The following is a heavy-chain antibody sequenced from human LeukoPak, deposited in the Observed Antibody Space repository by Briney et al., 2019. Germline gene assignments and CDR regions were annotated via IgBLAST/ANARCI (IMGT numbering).Heavy chain of an antibody. D-gene: IGHD6-13*01. CDR2: INSNGSST. J-gene: IGHJ6*02. Sequence: GGSLRLSCAASGFTFSSYWMHWVRQAPGKGMVRVSRINSNGSSTSYADSVQRRFTISRDNAKNTLYLQMNSLRAEDTAVYYCATPRLAMGSSWYSYYYYGMDVWGQGTTVTVSS. CDR1: GFTFSSYW. V-gene: IGHV3-74*01. CDR3: ATPRLAMGSSWYSYYYYGMDV.